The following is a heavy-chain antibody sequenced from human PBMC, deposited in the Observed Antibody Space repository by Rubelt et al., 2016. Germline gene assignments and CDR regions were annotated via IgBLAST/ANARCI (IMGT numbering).Heavy chain of an antibody. CDR1: GITLNIYD. J-gene: IGHJ4*02. CDR3: ARPLYGSSWGL. Sequence: VQLLESGGDLVQPGGSLRLSCAVSGITLNIYDMSWVRQAPGKGLEWVSSITGRGTTFYADSVKGRFTLSRDNSKTTLFVQMNSLRADDTAVYYCARPLYGSSWGLWGQGTLVTVST. V-gene: IGHV3-23*01. D-gene: IGHD6-6*01. CDR2: ITGRGTT.